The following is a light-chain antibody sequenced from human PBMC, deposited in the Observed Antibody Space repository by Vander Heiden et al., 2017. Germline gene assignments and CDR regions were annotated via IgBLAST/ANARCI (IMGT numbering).Light chain of an antibody. Sequence: EIVLTQSPGTLSLSPGERGTLSCRASQTVGSNYLAWYQQKPGQAPRLLIVAASSRATGIPDRCSGSGSGTDFTLTISGLEPEDSAVYYWQKYDRPYTFGQGTKLEIK. CDR2: AAS. J-gene: IGKJ2*01. CDR3: QKYDRPYT. CDR1: QTVGSNY. V-gene: IGKV3-20*01.